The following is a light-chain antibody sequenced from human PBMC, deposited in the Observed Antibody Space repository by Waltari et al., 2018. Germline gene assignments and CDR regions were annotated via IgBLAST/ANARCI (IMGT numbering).Light chain of an antibody. CDR1: SSALGGYNY. Sequence: QSALTQPASVSGSPGPSIPISCTGTSSALGGYNYVSWYQQHTGKAPKVIIYDVSSRPSGVSNRFSGSKSANTASLTISGLQAEDEADYYCTSYTTSSVLFGGGTKLTVL. J-gene: IGLJ2*01. CDR2: DVS. V-gene: IGLV2-14*03. CDR3: TSYTTSSVL.